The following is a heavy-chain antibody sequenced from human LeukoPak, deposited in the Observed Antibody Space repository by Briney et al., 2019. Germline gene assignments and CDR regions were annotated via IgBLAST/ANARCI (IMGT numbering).Heavy chain of an antibody. Sequence: PGGSLRLSCAASGFTFSSYAMSWVRQAPGKGLEWASAISGSGGITYYADSVKGRLTISRDNSKNTLYLQMNSLRAEDTAVYYCAQSGSWFGELFLNWLHPWRQGPLLPVPS. D-gene: IGHD3-10*01. J-gene: IGHJ5*02. CDR1: GFTFSSYA. CDR3: AQSGSWFGELFLNWLHP. CDR2: ISGSGGIT. V-gene: IGHV3-23*01.